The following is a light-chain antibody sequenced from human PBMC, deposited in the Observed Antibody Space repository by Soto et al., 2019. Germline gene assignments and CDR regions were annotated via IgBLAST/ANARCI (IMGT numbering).Light chain of an antibody. Sequence: EIVLTQSPGTLSLSPGERATLSCRASQSVSSRNLAWYQQKPGQTPRLLIYGATSRATGIPDRFSGSGSGTDFTLTISRLEPEGFAVYYCQQYGSSPYWTFGQGTKVQIK. J-gene: IGKJ1*01. V-gene: IGKV3-20*01. CDR3: QQYGSSPYWT. CDR2: GAT. CDR1: QSVSSRN.